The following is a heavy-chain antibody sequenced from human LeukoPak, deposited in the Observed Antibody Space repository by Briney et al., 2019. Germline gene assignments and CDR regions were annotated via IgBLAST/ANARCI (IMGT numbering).Heavy chain of an antibody. V-gene: IGHV1-2*02. D-gene: IGHD1-26*01. CDR2: INPNSGDT. CDR3: ARLVGSTEHYYYYYMDV. J-gene: IGHJ6*03. CDR1: GYTFTDYS. Sequence: GASMKVSCKASGYTFTDYSMHWVRQAPGQGLEWMGWINPNSGDTNFAQKFQGRVTMTRDTSINTAYMELSRLRSDDTAVYYCARLVGSTEHYYYYYMDVWGKGTTVTVSS.